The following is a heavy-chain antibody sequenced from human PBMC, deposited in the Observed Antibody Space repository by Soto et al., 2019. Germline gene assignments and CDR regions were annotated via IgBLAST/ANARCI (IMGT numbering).Heavy chain of an antibody. J-gene: IGHJ6*02. V-gene: IGHV3-33*01. CDR1: RFDFSSYC. CDR2: LGFDGGGR. Sequence: LXLSRAASRFDFSSYCMHWVRQTPCKGLEWVAVLGFDGGGRYYADSVKGRFTISRDNSKNTLYLQMNSLRAEDTAVYYCARDEGTVSYYYGMDVWGQGTTVTVSS. CDR3: ARDEGTVSYYYGMDV. D-gene: IGHD4-4*01.